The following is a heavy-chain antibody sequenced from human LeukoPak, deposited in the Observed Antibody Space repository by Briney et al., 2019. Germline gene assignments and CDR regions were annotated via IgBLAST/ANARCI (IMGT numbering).Heavy chain of an antibody. D-gene: IGHD6-19*01. V-gene: IGHV4-34*01. CDR1: GGSFSGYY. CDR3: ARGRSSGWYRQRPFDY. CDR2: TNHSGST. J-gene: IGHJ4*02. Sequence: SETLSLTCAVYGGSFSGYYWSWIRQPPGKGLEWIGETNHSGSTNYNPSLKSRVTISVDTSKNQFSLKLSSVTAADTAVYYCARGRSSGWYRQRPFDYWGQGTLVTVSS.